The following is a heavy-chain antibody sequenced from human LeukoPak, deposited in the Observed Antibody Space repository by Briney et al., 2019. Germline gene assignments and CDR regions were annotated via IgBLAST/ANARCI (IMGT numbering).Heavy chain of an antibody. CDR1: GGSISSGDYY. CDR2: IYYSGST. CDR3: ARAYDSRGCFDY. D-gene: IGHD3-3*01. V-gene: IGHV4-30-4*01. Sequence: SQTLSLTCTVSGGSISSGDYYWSWIRQPPGKGLEWIGYIYYSGSTYYNPPLKSRVTISVDTSKNQFSLKLSSVTAADTAVYYCARAYDSRGCFDYWGQGTLVTVSS. J-gene: IGHJ4*02.